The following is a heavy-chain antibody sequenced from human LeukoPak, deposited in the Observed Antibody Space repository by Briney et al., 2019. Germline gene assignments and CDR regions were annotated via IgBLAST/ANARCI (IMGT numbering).Heavy chain of an antibody. D-gene: IGHD6-13*01. CDR2: IHHSGST. CDR3: ARTKGGIAAADAYFDY. CDR1: GYSISSGYY. Sequence: SETLSLTCTVSGYSISSGYYWGWMRQPPGKGLEWIESIHHSGSTYYNPSLKSRVTMSIDTSKNQFSLKLSSVTAADTAVCYCARTKGGIAAADAYFDYWGQGTLVTVSS. V-gene: IGHV4-38-2*02. J-gene: IGHJ4*02.